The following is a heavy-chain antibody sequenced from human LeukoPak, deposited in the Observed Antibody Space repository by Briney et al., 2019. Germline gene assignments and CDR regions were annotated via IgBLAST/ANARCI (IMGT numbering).Heavy chain of an antibody. CDR3: ARHCASGTCAFDI. CDR1: GGSISTYY. V-gene: IGHV4-59*08. J-gene: IGHJ3*02. Sequence: PSETPSLTCTVPGGSISTYYWSWIRQPPGRGLEWIGYIYFTGSTNYNPSLQSRVTISVDTSKNQFSLKLTSVTAADTAVYYCARHCASGTCAFDIWGQGTMVTVSS. CDR2: IYFTGST. D-gene: IGHD6-13*01.